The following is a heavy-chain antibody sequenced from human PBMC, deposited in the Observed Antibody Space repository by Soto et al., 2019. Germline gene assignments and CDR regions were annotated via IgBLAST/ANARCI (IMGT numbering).Heavy chain of an antibody. CDR1: GFTFSTYA. D-gene: IGHD1-1*01. CDR2: ISGSGGSI. Sequence: EVQLLESGGGLVQPGGSLRLSCAASGFTFSTYAMNWVRQAPGNGLERVSAISGSGGSIHYAVSVKGRFTISRDNSKNTLYLQMNSLRDEDTAVYHCVKGYWKGDVWGQGTTVTVSS. J-gene: IGHJ6*02. V-gene: IGHV3-23*01. CDR3: VKGYWKGDV.